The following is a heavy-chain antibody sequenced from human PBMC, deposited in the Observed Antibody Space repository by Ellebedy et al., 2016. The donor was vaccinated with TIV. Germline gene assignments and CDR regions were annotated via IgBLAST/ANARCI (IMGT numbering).Heavy chain of an antibody. V-gene: IGHV3-21*01. CDR1: GFTFSSYS. D-gene: IGHD2-15*01. CDR2: ISFSGSFI. Sequence: GESLKISCSVSGFTFSSYSMNWVRQAPGKGLEWVSSISFSGSFIYSGDSVKGRFTISRDNAKNSLYLQMNSLRAEDTAVYYCARGYCSGGSCYFPTDYWGQGTLVTVSS. J-gene: IGHJ4*02. CDR3: ARGYCSGGSCYFPTDY.